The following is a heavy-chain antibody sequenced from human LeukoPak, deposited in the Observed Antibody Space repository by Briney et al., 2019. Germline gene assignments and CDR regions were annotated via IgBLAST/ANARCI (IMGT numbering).Heavy chain of an antibody. D-gene: IGHD7-27*01. CDR2: IYYSGST. CDR3: ARHDPWGSDAFDI. Sequence: PSETLSLTCTVSGGSISSYYWSWIRQPPGKGLEWIGYIYYSGSTNYNPSLKSRVTISVDTSKNQFSLKLSSVTAADTAVYYCARHDPWGSDAFDIWGQGTMVTVSS. CDR1: GGSISSYY. J-gene: IGHJ3*02. V-gene: IGHV4-59*01.